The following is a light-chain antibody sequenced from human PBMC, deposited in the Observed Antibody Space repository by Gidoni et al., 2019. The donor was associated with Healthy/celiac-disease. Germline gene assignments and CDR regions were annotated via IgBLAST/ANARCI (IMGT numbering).Light chain of an antibody. J-gene: IGLJ2*01. CDR1: SSDVGRYNL. CDR2: EGS. V-gene: IGLV2-23*01. CDR3: CSYAGSSIVV. Sequence: QSALPQPASVSGSPGQSITISCTGTSSDVGRYNLVSWYQQHPGKAPKLMIYEGSKRPSGVSNRFSGSKSGNTASLTISGLQAEDEADYYCCSYAGSSIVVFGGGTKLTVL.